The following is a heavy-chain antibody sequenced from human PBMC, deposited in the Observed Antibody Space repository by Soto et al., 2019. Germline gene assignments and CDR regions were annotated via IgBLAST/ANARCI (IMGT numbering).Heavy chain of an antibody. D-gene: IGHD7-27*01. CDR1: GFTFSSYS. J-gene: IGHJ4*02. Sequence: GGLRRPCSASGFTFSSYSMNWVRHAPGKGLEWVSSISSSSSYIYYADSVKGRFTISRDNAKNSLYLQMNSLRAEDTAVYYSARTDSVQTLTPGDYWGQGTLVTVYS. CDR2: ISSSSSYI. CDR3: ARTDSVQTLTPGDY. V-gene: IGHV3-21*01.